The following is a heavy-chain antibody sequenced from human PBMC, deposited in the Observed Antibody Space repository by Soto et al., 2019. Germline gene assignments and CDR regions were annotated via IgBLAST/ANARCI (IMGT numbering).Heavy chain of an antibody. CDR2: TYYRSKWSY. CDR3: VRLRCYGWLDL. J-gene: IGHJ5*02. CDR1: GDSVSSDRAS. D-gene: IGHD2-15*01. V-gene: IGHV6-1*01. Sequence: SQTLSLTCVISGDSVSSDRASWNWIRQSPSRGLEWLAKTYYRSKWSYDYAVSVRSRIIIIPDTSRNLFSLQHNSVTPEDTAVYYCVRLRCYGWLDLWGQGTQVTVSS.